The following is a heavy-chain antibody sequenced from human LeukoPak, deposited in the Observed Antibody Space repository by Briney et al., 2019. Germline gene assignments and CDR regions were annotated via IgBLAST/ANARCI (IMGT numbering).Heavy chain of an antibody. V-gene: IGHV1-8*03. J-gene: IGHJ3*01. Sequence: ASVKVSCKASGYTFTSYDINWVRQATGQGLEWMGWMNPNSGNTGYAQKFQGRVTITRNTSISTAYMELSSLRSEDTAVYYCAKNHERGRYAGFDFWAEGALVAVSS. CDR3: AKNHERGRYAGFDF. CDR1: GYTFTSYD. CDR2: MNPNSGNT. D-gene: IGHD1-26*01.